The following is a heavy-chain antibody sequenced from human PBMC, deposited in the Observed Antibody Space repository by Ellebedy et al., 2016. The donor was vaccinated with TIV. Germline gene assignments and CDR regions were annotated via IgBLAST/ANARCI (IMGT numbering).Heavy chain of an antibody. V-gene: IGHV3-53*01. CDR3: ARDPPGIAASGPYK. Sequence: GESLKISCTASGFTVGNNYMNWLRQAPGKGLEWVPLIYSGGDTVYADSVKGRFPISRDSSKNTLYLQMNSLKAEDTAVYYCARDPPGIAASGPYKWGQGTLVTVSS. J-gene: IGHJ4*02. D-gene: IGHD6-13*01. CDR2: IYSGGDT. CDR1: GFTVGNNY.